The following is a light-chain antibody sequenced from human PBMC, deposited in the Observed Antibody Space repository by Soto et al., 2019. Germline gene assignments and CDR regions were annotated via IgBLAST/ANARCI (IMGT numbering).Light chain of an antibody. CDR1: SSDVGHYNF. CDR2: EVT. V-gene: IGLV2-14*01. J-gene: IGLJ1*01. Sequence: QSVLTQPASVSGSPGQSITISCTGSSSDVGHYNFVSWYQQHPGKAPKLIIYEVTNRPSGVSTRFSGSKSGNTASLTISGLQADDEADYYCSSYTSSSSYVFGTGTKVTVL. CDR3: SSYTSSSSYV.